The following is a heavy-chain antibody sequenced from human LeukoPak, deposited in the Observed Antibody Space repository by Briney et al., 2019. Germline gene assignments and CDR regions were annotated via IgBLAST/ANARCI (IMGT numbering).Heavy chain of an antibody. Sequence: GGSLRLSCAASELSVSSDYMGWVRQAPGKGLEWVSTIYNSDRTSYADFVKGRFTISRDNAKNSLFLQMNSLRAEDTAVYYCARLSSHYGDYKVDPWGQGTLVTVSS. D-gene: IGHD4-17*01. CDR1: ELSVSSDY. CDR3: ARLSSHYGDYKVDP. V-gene: IGHV3-53*01. J-gene: IGHJ5*02. CDR2: IYNSDRT.